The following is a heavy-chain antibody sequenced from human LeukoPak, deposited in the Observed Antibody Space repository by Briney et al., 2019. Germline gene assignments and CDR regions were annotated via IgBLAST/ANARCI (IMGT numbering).Heavy chain of an antibody. V-gene: IGHV4-34*01. CDR3: ARGPQRITIFGVVNKSVSGDLDY. Sequence: GSLRLSCAASGFTVSSNYMSWVRQAPGKGLEWIGEINHSGSTNYNPSLKSRVTISVDTSKNQFSLKLSSVTAADTAVYYCARGPQRITIFGVVNKSVSGDLDYWGQGTLVTVSS. CDR2: INHSGST. J-gene: IGHJ4*02. CDR1: GFTVSSNY. D-gene: IGHD3-3*01.